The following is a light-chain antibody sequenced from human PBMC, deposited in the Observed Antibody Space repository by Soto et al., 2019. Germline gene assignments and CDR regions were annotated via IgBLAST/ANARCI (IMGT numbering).Light chain of an antibody. CDR2: RNN. CDR3: AAWDDSLSGPV. Sequence: QSVLTQPPSASGTPGQRVTISCSGSSSNIGSNYVYWYQQLPGTAPKLLIYRNNHRPSGVPDRFSSSKSGTSDSLAISGLRSEDEADYYCAAWDDSLSGPVFGGGTQLTVL. CDR1: SSNIGSNY. J-gene: IGLJ7*01. V-gene: IGLV1-47*01.